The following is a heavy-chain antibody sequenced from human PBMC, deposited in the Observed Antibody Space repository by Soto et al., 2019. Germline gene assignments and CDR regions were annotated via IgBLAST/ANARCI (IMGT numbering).Heavy chain of an antibody. J-gene: IGHJ4*02. Sequence: QVQLQESGPGLVKPSETLSLTCTVSGGSISSYYWRWIRQPPGKGLEWIGYIYYSGSTNYNPSLKSRVTISVDTSKNQFSLKLSSVTAADTAVYYCARGTVIKGVDYWGQGTLVTVSS. CDR2: IYYSGST. CDR3: ARGTVIKGVDY. CDR1: GGSISSYY. D-gene: IGHD3-16*02. V-gene: IGHV4-59*01.